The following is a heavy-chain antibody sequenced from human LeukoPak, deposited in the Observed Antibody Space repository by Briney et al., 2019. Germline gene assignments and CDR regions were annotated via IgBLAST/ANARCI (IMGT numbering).Heavy chain of an antibody. D-gene: IGHD3-10*01. Sequence: GGSLRLSCAASGFTFTSYEMNWVRQAPGKGLEWVSYISSSGSTIYYADSVKGRFTISRDNAKNSLYLQMNSLRAEDTAVYYCARDSWVRGVIHTFDYWVQGTLVTVSS. CDR1: GFTFTSYE. J-gene: IGHJ4*02. V-gene: IGHV3-48*03. CDR3: ARDSWVRGVIHTFDY. CDR2: ISSSGSTI.